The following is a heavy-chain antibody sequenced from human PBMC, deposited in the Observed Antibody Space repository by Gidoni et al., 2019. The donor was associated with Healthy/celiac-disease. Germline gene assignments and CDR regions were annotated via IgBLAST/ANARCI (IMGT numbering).Heavy chain of an antibody. CDR3: ARGVKEANSKKGNWFDP. J-gene: IGHJ5*02. CDR1: GGSISSSRYY. Sequence: QLQLQESGPGLVKPSETLSLTCTVSGGSISSSRYYWGWIRQPPGKGLEWSGSIYYSGSTYYNPSLKSRVTISVDTSKNQFSMKLSSVTAADTAVYYCARGVKEANSKKGNWFDPWGQGTLVTVSS. D-gene: IGHD1-20*01. V-gene: IGHV4-39*07. CDR2: IYYSGST.